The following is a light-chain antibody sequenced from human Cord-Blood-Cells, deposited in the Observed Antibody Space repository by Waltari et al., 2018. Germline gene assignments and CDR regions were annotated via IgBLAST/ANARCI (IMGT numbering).Light chain of an antibody. V-gene: IGLV2-8*01. CDR1: SSDVGGYNY. CDR3: SSYAGSNNWV. CDR2: EVS. J-gene: IGLJ3*02. Sequence: QSALTQPTSASGSPGQSVTSSCTGNSSDVGGYNYVSWYQQHPGKAPKLMIYEVSKRPSGVPDRFSGSKSGNTASLTVSGLQAEDEADYYCSSYAGSNNWVFGGGTKLTVL.